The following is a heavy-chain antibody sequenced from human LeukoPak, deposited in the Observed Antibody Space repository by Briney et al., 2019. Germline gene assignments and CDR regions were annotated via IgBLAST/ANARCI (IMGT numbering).Heavy chain of an antibody. CDR3: ARSYSSSWYYPDY. Sequence: GGSLRLSCAASGFTFSSYSMNWVRQAPGKGLEWVSSISSSSSYIYYADSVKGRFTISRDNAKNSLYLQMNSLRAEDTAVYYCARSYSSSWYYPDYWGQGTLVTVSS. CDR1: GFTFSSYS. V-gene: IGHV3-21*01. D-gene: IGHD6-13*01. CDR2: ISSSSSYI. J-gene: IGHJ4*02.